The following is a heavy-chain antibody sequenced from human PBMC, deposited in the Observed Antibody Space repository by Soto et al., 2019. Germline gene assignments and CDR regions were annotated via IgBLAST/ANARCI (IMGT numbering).Heavy chain of an antibody. D-gene: IGHD1-26*01. CDR2: ISYDGGNE. CDR3: AKDRYSGTYPTDFDY. Sequence: PGGSLRLSCAGSGFTFSSYGIHWVRQAPGKGLEWVALISYDGGNEKYTESVKDRFTISRDDSHNVAYLQMSSLRTEDTAMYYCAKDRYSGTYPTDFDYWGQGSLVTVSS. V-gene: IGHV3-30*18. J-gene: IGHJ4*02. CDR1: GFTFSSYG.